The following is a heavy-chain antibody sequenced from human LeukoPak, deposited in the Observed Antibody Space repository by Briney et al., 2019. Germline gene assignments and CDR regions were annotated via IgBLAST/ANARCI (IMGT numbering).Heavy chain of an antibody. CDR3: VRDGYKGYFDY. Sequence: PGGSLSLSCAASGFTFSSYLMSWVRQAPGKGREGVANIKADGSEKYYVDSVKGRFTISRDNAKDSLYLQMNGLRAEDAAVYYCVRDGYKGYFDYWGQRTLVTVSS. V-gene: IGHV3-7*01. J-gene: IGHJ4*02. D-gene: IGHD5-24*01. CDR1: GFTFSSYL. CDR2: IKADGSEK.